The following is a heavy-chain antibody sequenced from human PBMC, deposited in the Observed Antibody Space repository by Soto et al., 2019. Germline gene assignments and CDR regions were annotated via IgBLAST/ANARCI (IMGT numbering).Heavy chain of an antibody. D-gene: IGHD3-3*01. Sequence: PGGSLRLSCAASGFTFSSYGMHWVRQAPGKGLEWVAVISYDGSNKYYADSVKGRFTISRDNSKNTLYLQMNSLRAEDTAVYYCAKAQDPHLRFLEWLQRAGYYYGMDVWGQGTTVTVSS. CDR3: AKAQDPHLRFLEWLQRAGYYYGMDV. CDR2: ISYDGSNK. J-gene: IGHJ6*02. CDR1: GFTFSSYG. V-gene: IGHV3-30*18.